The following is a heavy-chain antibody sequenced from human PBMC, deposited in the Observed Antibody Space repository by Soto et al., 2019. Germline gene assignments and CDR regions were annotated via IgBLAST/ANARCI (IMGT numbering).Heavy chain of an antibody. J-gene: IGHJ4*02. CDR1: GFTFSSYA. V-gene: IGHV3-23*01. Sequence: EVQLLESGGGLVQPGGSLRLSCAASGFTFSSYAMSWVRQAPGKGLEWVSGISGSGGSGYYADSVKGRFAISRDNSKNTLYLQLNSLRAEDTAVYYCAKGEALQIDYWGQGTLVTVSS. CDR2: ISGSGGSG. CDR3: AKGEALQIDY.